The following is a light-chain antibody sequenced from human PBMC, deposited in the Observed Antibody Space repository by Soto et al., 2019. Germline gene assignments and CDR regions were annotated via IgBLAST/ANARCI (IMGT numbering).Light chain of an antibody. J-gene: IGKJ1*01. CDR1: QTVSAN. CDR3: QQYYKCPRT. Sequence: EILMTQSPATLSVSPGERATLSCRASQTVSANLAWFQEKPGRAPRLLIYGTSTRATSTPARFSGSVSGTEFTLTISSLQSEDSAIYSCQQYYKCPRTFGQGTKVEI. V-gene: IGKV3-15*01. CDR2: GTS.